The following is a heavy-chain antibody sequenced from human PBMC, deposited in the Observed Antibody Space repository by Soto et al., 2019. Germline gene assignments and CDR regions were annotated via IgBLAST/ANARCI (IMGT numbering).Heavy chain of an antibody. J-gene: IGHJ4*02. CDR2: ICSSSSYI. D-gene: IGHD6-6*01. V-gene: IGHV3-21*01. Sequence: EVQLVESGGGLVKPGGSLRLSCAASGFTFSSYSMNWVRQAPGKGLEWVSSICSSSSYIYYADSVKGRFTISRDNAKNSLYLKMNSLRAEDTAVYYCARDVYSGSRYFDYGGQGPLVTVSS. CDR3: ARDVYSGSRYFDY. CDR1: GFTFSSYS.